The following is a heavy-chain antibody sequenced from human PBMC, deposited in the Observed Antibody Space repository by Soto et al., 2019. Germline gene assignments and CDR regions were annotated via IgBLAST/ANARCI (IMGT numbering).Heavy chain of an antibody. D-gene: IGHD2-15*01. CDR1: GFTVSSNY. CDR3: ATLTSAVVASGVDI. V-gene: IGHV3-53*04. J-gene: IGHJ3*02. CDR2: IYSGGST. Sequence: EVQLVESGGGLVQPGGSLRLSCAASGFTVSSNYMSWVRQAPGKGLEWVSVIYSGGSTYYADSVKGRFTISRHNSKNTLYLQMNSLRAEDTAVYYCATLTSAVVASGVDIWGHGTMVTVSS.